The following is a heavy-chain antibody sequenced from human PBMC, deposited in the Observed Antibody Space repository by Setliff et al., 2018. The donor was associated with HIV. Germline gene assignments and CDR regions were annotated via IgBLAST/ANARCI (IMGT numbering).Heavy chain of an antibody. J-gene: IGHJ4*02. Sequence: SETLSLTCTVSGYSISSGYYWGWIRLPPGKGLESIGYVYNSGGTNYNPSLKSRVTISVGTSKNQFSLRLSSVTAADTAAYYCARLHGDFYFDLWGQGTLVTVSS. V-gene: IGHV4-38-2*02. D-gene: IGHD4-17*01. CDR3: ARLHGDFYFDL. CDR2: VYNSGGT. CDR1: GYSISSGYY.